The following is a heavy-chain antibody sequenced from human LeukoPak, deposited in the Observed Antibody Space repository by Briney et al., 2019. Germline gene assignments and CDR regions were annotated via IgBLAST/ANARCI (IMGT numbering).Heavy chain of an antibody. CDR1: GYTFTSYY. D-gene: IGHD3-10*01. V-gene: IGHV1-46*01. CDR2: INPSSSST. CDR3: ARGNWVGGIAWWFDP. J-gene: IGHJ5*02. Sequence: ASVKVSCKASGYTFTSYYMHWVRQAPGQGLEWMGLINPSSSSTSYAQKFQGRLTLTRDMSTSTDYIALSSLRSDDTAVYYCARGNWVGGIAWWFDPWGQGTLVTVSS.